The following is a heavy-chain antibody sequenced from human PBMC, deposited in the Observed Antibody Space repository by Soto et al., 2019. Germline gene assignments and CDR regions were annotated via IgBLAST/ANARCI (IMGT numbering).Heavy chain of an antibody. D-gene: IGHD3-10*01. CDR2: IVVGSGNT. CDR1: GFTFTSSA. J-gene: IGHJ6*02. CDR3: AADGLLWFGEPFYGMDV. V-gene: IGHV1-58*01. Sequence: SVKVSCKASGFTFTSSAVQWVRQARGQRLEWIGWIVVGSGNTNYVQKFQERVTITRDMSTSTAYMELSSLRSEDTAVYYCAADGLLWFGEPFYGMDVWGQGTTVTVSS.